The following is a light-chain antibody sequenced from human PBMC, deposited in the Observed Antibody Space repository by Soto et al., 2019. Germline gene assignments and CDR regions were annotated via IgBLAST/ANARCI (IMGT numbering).Light chain of an antibody. Sequence: EIVLTQSPGTLSLSPGERATLSCRASQNIYSNYLAWYQQKPGQAPRLLIYAASTRATGIPARFSGSGSGTEFTLTISGLQSEDFGVYYCQQYKSWRTFGHGTKVDIK. CDR3: QQYKSWRT. J-gene: IGKJ1*01. CDR2: AAS. V-gene: IGKV3-15*01. CDR1: QNIYSN.